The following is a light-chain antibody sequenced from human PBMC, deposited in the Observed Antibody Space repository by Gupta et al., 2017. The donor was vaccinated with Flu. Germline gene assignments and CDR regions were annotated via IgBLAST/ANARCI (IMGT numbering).Light chain of an antibody. CDR2: RNG. Sequence: HSVLTHPHSASGTRGQRVTITCSGSSPNIGNNYIYWYQQFPVTAHKIVIYRNGRRPSGVPDRFTGYKSGTSASLAIGRLRPEDEADYYCAEWDDSLSAWVFGGGTKLTVL. CDR3: AEWDDSLSAWV. CDR1: SPNIGNNY. J-gene: IGLJ3*02. V-gene: IGLV1-47*01.